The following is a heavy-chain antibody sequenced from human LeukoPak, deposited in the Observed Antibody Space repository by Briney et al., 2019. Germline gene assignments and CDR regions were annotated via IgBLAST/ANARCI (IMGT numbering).Heavy chain of an antibody. CDR2: VYYTGST. CDR1: GGSISNYY. V-gene: IGHV4-59*12. D-gene: IGHD3-9*01. Sequence: PSETLSLTCPVSGGSISNYYYWTWIRQPPGKGLEWIGYVYYTGSTNFNPSLKSRVTMSLDTSRNQFSLKLSPVTAADTAVYYCARGLRYDILTGHYTFDFWGQGTLVTVSS. J-gene: IGHJ4*02. CDR3: ARGLRYDILTGHYTFDF.